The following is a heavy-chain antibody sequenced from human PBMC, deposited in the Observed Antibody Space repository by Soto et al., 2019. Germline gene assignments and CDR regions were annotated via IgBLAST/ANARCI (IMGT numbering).Heavy chain of an antibody. CDR3: ARPLWRDDYNWGYFDL. CDR2: ISYDGSNK. V-gene: IGHV3-30-3*01. J-gene: IGHJ2*01. Sequence: QVQLVESGGVLVQPGRSLRLSCAASGFTFSSYAMHWVRQAPGKGLEWVAVISYDGSNKYYADSVKGRFTISRDNSKNTLYLQMNSLRAEDTAVYYCARPLWRDDYNWGYFDLWGRGTLVTVSS. CDR1: GFTFSSYA. D-gene: IGHD4-4*01.